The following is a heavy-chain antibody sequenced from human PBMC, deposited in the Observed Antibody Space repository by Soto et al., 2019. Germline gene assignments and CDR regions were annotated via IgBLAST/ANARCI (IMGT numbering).Heavy chain of an antibody. CDR1: GGSITTSDW. CDR2: TSHRGST. D-gene: IGHD6-19*01. J-gene: IGHJ5*02. Sequence: QVQLQESGPGQVKPSGTLSLTCAVSGGSITTSDWWSWVRQPPGKGLEWIGETSHRGSTTYNPSLKSRVTISVDKAKNQFPLTLASGTAADTAVYYCARDGHSSGWSWGQGTLVTVSS. CDR3: ARDGHSSGWS. V-gene: IGHV4-4*02.